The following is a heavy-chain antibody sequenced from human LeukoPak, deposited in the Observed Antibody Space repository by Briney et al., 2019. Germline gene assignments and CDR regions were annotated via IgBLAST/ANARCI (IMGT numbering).Heavy chain of an antibody. CDR2: IYYSGST. D-gene: IGHD3-22*01. J-gene: IGHJ4*02. V-gene: IGHV4-39*01. Sequence: SETLSLTCTVSGGSISSSSYYWGWIRQPPGKGLEWIGSIYYSGSTYYNPSLKSRVTISVDTSKNQFSLKLSSVTAADTAVYYSATHTNNYYDSSGYSDCWGQGTLVTVSS. CDR3: ATHTNNYYDSSGYSDC. CDR1: GGSISSSSYY.